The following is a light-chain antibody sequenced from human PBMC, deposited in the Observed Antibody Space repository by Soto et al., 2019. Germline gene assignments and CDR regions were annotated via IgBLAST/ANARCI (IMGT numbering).Light chain of an antibody. CDR2: GTS. J-gene: IGKJ1*01. Sequence: EIVMTQSPATLSVSLGERATLSCRASQSVSSNLAWYQLKPGQAPRLLIYGTSTRATGIPARFSGSGSGTEFTLTISSLQSEDFAVYYCQQYNNWPPTFGQGTKVDIK. V-gene: IGKV3-15*01. CDR3: QQYNNWPPT. CDR1: QSVSSN.